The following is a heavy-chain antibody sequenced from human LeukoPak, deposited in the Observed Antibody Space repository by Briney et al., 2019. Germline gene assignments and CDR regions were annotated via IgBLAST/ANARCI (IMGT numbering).Heavy chain of an antibody. V-gene: IGHV4-31*03. CDR1: GASINSPGYY. Sequence: SQTLSLTCTVAGASINSPGYYWTWIRQHPGKGLEWIGYIYYTGTTSYNPSLQSRVTISGDTSKNQFSLKLSSVTAADTAVYYCARVGATKSFDYWGQGTLVTVSS. J-gene: IGHJ4*02. CDR2: IYYTGTT. CDR3: ARVGATKSFDY. D-gene: IGHD1-26*01.